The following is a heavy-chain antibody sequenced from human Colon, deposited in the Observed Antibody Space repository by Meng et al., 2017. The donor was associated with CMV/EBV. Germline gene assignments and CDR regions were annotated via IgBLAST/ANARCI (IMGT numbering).Heavy chain of an antibody. D-gene: IGHD6-19*01. CDR3: AKVDESRGWEYFDY. J-gene: IGHJ4*02. CDR1: GFTFSNYG. V-gene: IGHV3-30*02. CDR2: IRADGSNK. Sequence: GESLKISCAASGFTFSNYGMHWVRQAPGKGLDWVAFIRADGSNKFYAESVKGRFTISRDISKNTLYLEMNNLRAADTAVYYCAKVDESRGWEYFDYWGQGTLVTVSS.